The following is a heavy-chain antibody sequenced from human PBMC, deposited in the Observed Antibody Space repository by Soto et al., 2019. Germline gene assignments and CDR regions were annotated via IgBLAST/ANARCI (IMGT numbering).Heavy chain of an antibody. CDR3: AKVLPSYGDDDPYYFDY. J-gene: IGHJ4*02. CDR1: GFTFSSYS. V-gene: IGHV3-23*01. CDR2: ISGSGGST. D-gene: IGHD4-17*01. Sequence: EVQLLDSGGGFVQPGGSLRLSCAASGFTFSSYSMSWVRQAPGKGLEWVSGISGSGGSTYYADSVKGRFTISRHNSQNTLYLQMNSRAADHTAVYYCAKVLPSYGDDDPYYFDYWGQGTLVTVSS.